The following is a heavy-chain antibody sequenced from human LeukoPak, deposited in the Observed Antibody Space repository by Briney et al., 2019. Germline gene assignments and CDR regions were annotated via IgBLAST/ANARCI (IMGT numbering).Heavy chain of an antibody. Sequence: GGSLRLSCAASGLTFSSYSMNWVRQAPGKGLEWVSSISSSSSYIYYADSVKGRFTISRDNAKNSLYLQMNSLRAEDTAVYYCARVVASYPDYWGQGTLVTVSS. J-gene: IGHJ4*02. D-gene: IGHD1-26*01. CDR1: GLTFSSYS. V-gene: IGHV3-21*01. CDR2: ISSSSSYI. CDR3: ARVVASYPDY.